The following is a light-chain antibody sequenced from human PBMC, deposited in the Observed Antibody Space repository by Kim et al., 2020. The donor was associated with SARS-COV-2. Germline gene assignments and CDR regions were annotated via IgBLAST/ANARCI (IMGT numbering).Light chain of an antibody. V-gene: IGLV3-19*01. CDR2: GKN. CDR1: SLRSYY. CDR3: NSRDSSGNHPV. J-gene: IGLJ2*01. Sequence: AWGQTARITCQGDSLRSYYASWYQQKPGQAPVLVIYGKNNRPSGIPDRFSGSSSGNTASLTITGAQAEDEADYYCNSRDSSGNHPVFGGGTQLTVL.